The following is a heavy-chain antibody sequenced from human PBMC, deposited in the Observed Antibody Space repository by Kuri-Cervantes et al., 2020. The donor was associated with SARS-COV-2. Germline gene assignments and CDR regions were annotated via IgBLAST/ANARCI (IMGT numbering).Heavy chain of an antibody. CDR1: GGTISSHY. CDR3: ARPTIFGVSPDAFDI. J-gene: IGHJ3*02. Sequence: GSLRLSCTVSGGTISSHYWSWIRQPPGKGLEWIGEINHSGSTNYNPSLKSRVTISVDTSKNQFSLKLSSVTAADTAVYYCARPTIFGVSPDAFDIWGQETMVTVSS. V-gene: IGHV4-34*01. D-gene: IGHD3-3*01. CDR2: INHSGST.